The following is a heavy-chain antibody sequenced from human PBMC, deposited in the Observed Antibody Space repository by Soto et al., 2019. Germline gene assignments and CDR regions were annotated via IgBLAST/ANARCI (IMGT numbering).Heavy chain of an antibody. Sequence: SETLSLTCTVSAGSISSYYWSWIRQPPGKGLEWIGYIYHSGSTYYNPSLKSRVTISVDRSKNQFSLKLNSVTAADTAVYYCARDRSYYSDYWGQGTLVTVSS. CDR1: AGSISSYY. V-gene: IGHV4-59*01. D-gene: IGHD3-10*01. J-gene: IGHJ4*02. CDR2: IYHSGST. CDR3: ARDRSYYSDY.